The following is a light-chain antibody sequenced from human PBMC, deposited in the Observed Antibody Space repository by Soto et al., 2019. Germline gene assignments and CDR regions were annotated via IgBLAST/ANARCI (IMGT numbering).Light chain of an antibody. CDR3: LQDHNYPLT. CDR2: AAS. V-gene: IGKV1-5*01. Sequence: DIQMTQSPSTLSASVGDRVTITCRASQSISSWLAWYQQKPGKAPKLLIYAASSLQSGVPSRFSGSGSGTDFTLTISSLQPDDFATYYCLQDHNYPLTFGQGTKVDI. J-gene: IGKJ1*01. CDR1: QSISSW.